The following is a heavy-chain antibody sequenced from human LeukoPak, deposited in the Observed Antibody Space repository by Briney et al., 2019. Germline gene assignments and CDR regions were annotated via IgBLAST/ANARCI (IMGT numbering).Heavy chain of an antibody. V-gene: IGHV3-11*04. Sequence: SLRLSCAASGFTFSDYYISWIRQAPAKGLEWGSYISSSGSTIYYADSVKGRFTISRDNAKNSLYLQMNSLRAEDTAVYYCAELGITMIGGVWGKGTTVTISS. J-gene: IGHJ6*04. CDR2: ISSSGSTI. D-gene: IGHD3-10*02. CDR3: AELGITMIGGV. CDR1: GFTFSDYY.